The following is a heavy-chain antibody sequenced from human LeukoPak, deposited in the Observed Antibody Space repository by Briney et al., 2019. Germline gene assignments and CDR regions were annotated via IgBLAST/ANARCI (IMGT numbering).Heavy chain of an antibody. J-gene: IGHJ6*02. CDR2: IHYSGST. Sequence: PSETLSLTCTVSGGSISSYSWSWIRQPPGKGLEWIGYIHYSGSTTYNPSLKSRVTISLDTSKNQFSLNLSSVTAADTAVYYCANSMARGVISSYYYGMDVWGQGTTVTVSS. D-gene: IGHD3-10*01. CDR3: ANSMARGVISSYYYGMDV. V-gene: IGHV4-59*01. CDR1: GGSISSYS.